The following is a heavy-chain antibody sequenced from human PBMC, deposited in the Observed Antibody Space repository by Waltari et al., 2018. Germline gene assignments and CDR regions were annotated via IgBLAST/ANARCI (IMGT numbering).Heavy chain of an antibody. V-gene: IGHV4-39*07. D-gene: IGHD6-6*01. CDR3: ASSIAARPVDY. CDR1: GGSISSSSYY. CDR2: IYYSGST. Sequence: CTVSGGSISSSSYYWGWIRQPPGKGLEWIGSIYYSGSTYYNPSLKSRVTISVDTSKNQFSLKLSSVTAADTAVYYCASSIAARPVDYWGQGTLVTVSS. J-gene: IGHJ4*02.